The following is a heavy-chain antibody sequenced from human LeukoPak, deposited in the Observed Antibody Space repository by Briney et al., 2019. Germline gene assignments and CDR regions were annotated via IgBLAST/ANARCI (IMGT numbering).Heavy chain of an antibody. J-gene: IGHJ4*02. D-gene: IGHD5-18*01. V-gene: IGHV3-7*01. CDR1: GFTFSSYW. CDR3: ARDRFVDTAMGGYYFDY. Sequence: GGSLRLSCAASGFTFSSYWMSWVRQAPGKGLEWVANIKQDGSEKYYVDSVKGRFTISRDNSKNTLYLQMNSLRAEDTAVYYCARDRFVDTAMGGYYFDYWGQGTLVTVSS. CDR2: IKQDGSEK.